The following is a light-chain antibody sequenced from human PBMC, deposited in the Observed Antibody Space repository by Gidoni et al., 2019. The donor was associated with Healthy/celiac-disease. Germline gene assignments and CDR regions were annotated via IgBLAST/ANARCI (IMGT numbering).Light chain of an antibody. V-gene: IGKV3-11*01. Sequence: EMVLTQSPATLSLSPGERATLPCRASQSVSSYLAWYQRKPGQAPRLLIYDASNRATGIPARFSGSGSGTDFTLTISSLEPEDFAVYYCQQRSNWPPTFGQGTKVEIK. CDR1: QSVSSY. CDR3: QQRSNWPPT. CDR2: DAS. J-gene: IGKJ1*01.